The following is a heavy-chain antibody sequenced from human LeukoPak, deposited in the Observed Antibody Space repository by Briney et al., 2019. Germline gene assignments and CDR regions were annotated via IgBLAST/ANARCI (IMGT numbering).Heavy chain of an antibody. CDR3: ARATGRQPYYYYYMDV. D-gene: IGHD3-10*01. CDR1: GYTFTSYD. V-gene: IGHV1-2*02. CDR2: MNPNSGGT. Sequence: ASVRVSCKASGYTFTSYDINWVRQATGQGLEWMGWMNPNSGGTDYAQKFQGRVTMTRDTSISTAYMELSRLRSDDTAVYYCARATGRQPYYYYYMDVWGKGTTVTVSS. J-gene: IGHJ6*03.